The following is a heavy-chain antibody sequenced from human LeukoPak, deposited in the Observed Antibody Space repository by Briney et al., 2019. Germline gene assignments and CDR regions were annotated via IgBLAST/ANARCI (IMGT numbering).Heavy chain of an antibody. V-gene: IGHV3-48*01. D-gene: IGHD3-22*01. CDR1: AFTFSSYT. J-gene: IGHJ4*02. Sequence: QTGGSLRLSCAASAFTFSSYTMNWVRQAPGKGLEWVSYISSSGSTIYYADSVKGRLTISRDNVKNSLYLQMNSLRAEDTAVYYCVRDDISSAYSLFDYWGQGTLVTVSS. CDR2: ISSSGSTI. CDR3: VRDDISSAYSLFDY.